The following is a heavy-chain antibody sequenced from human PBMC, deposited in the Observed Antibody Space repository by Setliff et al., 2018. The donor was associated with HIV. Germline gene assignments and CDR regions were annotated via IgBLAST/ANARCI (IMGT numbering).Heavy chain of an antibody. CDR1: GFTSSNYW. CDR3: ASSNVVVVTASVSDAFDI. D-gene: IGHD2-21*02. Sequence: VGSLRLSCVASGFTSSNYWMHWVRQAPGKGLVWVSRINTDGSSISHADSVKGRFTISRGNAKNTLFLQMNSLRAEDTAAYYCASSNVVVVTASVSDAFDIWGQGTMVTVSS. J-gene: IGHJ3*02. V-gene: IGHV3-74*01. CDR2: INTDGSSI.